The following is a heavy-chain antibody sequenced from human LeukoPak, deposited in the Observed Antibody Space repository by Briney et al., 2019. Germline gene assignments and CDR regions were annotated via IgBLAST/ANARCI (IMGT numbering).Heavy chain of an antibody. J-gene: IGHJ4*02. CDR3: AKEHYYDSSGSDFDY. V-gene: IGHV3-43*02. Sequence: PGGSLRLSCAASGFTLDDYAMHWVRQAPGKGLEWVSLISGDGGSTYYADSVKGRFTISRDNSKNSLYLQMNSLRTEDTALYYCAKEHYYDSSGSDFDYWGQGTLVTVSS. CDR1: GFTLDDYA. CDR2: ISGDGGST. D-gene: IGHD3-22*01.